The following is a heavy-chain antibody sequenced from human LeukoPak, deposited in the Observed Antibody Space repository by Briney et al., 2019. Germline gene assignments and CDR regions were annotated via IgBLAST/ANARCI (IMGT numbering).Heavy chain of an antibody. V-gene: IGHV4-59*12. CDR2: IYYSGST. CDR3: ARVPLGFGESGDY. D-gene: IGHD3-10*01. Sequence: SETLSLTCTVSGGSISSYYWSWIRQPPGKGLEWIGYIYYSGSTNYNPSLKSRVTISVDTSKNQFSLKLSSVTAADTAVYYCARVPLGFGESGDYWGQGTLVTVSS. J-gene: IGHJ4*02. CDR1: GGSISSYY.